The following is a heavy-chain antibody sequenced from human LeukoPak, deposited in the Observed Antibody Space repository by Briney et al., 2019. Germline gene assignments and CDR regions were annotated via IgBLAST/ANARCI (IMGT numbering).Heavy chain of an antibody. J-gene: IGHJ4*02. D-gene: IGHD6-13*01. Sequence: GGSLRLSCAASGFTFSSYAMNWVRQAPGKGLEWVSAISGSGGSTYYADSVKGRFTISRDNSKNTLYLQMNSLRAEDTAVYYCAKDTRIAAAGTVDYWGQGTLVTVSS. CDR1: GFTFSSYA. CDR3: AKDTRIAAAGTVDY. V-gene: IGHV3-23*01. CDR2: ISGSGGST.